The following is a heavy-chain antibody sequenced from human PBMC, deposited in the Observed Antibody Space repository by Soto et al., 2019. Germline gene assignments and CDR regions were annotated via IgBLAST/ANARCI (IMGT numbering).Heavy chain of an antibody. CDR3: ARTMYSSSWYYYYYGMDV. CDR1: VFTFSSYE. Sequence: PWWSLRLSCSASVFTFSSYEMNWFRQAPGKGLEWVSYISSSGSTIYYADSVKGRFTISRDNAKNSLYLQMNSLRAEDTAVYYCARTMYSSSWYYYYYGMDVWGQGTTVTVSS. V-gene: IGHV3-48*03. CDR2: ISSSGSTI. D-gene: IGHD6-13*01. J-gene: IGHJ6*02.